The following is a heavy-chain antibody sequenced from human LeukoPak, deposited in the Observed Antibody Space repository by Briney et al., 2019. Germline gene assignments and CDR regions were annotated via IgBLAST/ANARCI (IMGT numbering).Heavy chain of an antibody. D-gene: IGHD3-10*01. Sequence: SETLSLTCAVSGGSISSSNWWSWVRQPPGKGLEWIGEVYHSGSTNYNPSLKSRVTISVDTSKNQFSLKLSSVTAADTAVYYCARREVYGSGWFDPWGQGTLVTVSS. CDR3: ARREVYGSGWFDP. CDR1: GGSISSSNW. CDR2: VYHSGST. V-gene: IGHV4-4*02. J-gene: IGHJ5*02.